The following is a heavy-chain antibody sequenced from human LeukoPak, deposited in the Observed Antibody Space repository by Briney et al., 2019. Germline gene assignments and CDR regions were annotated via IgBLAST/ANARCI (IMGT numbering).Heavy chain of an antibody. CDR1: GFTFSSCG. CDR2: ISYDGSNK. J-gene: IGHJ3*02. V-gene: IGHV3-30*18. D-gene: IGHD6-6*01. CDR3: AKYSSSSRAFDI. Sequence: GGSLRLSCAASGFTFSSCGMHWVRQAPGKGLEWVAVISYDGSNKYYADSVKGRFTISRDNSKNTLYLQMNSLRAEDTAVYYCAKYSSSSRAFDIWGQGTMVTVSS.